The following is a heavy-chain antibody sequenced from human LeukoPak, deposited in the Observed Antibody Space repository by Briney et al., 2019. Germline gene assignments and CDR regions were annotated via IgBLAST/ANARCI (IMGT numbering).Heavy chain of an antibody. J-gene: IGHJ4*02. V-gene: IGHV4-59*01. CDR2: IYYSRST. CDR3: ARYYGSGSYDY. Sequence: SETLSLTCTVSGGSISSFYWSWIRQPPGKGLEWIGYIYYSRSTNYNPSLRSLVTISVDTSKNQFSLNLRSVTAADTAIYYCARYYGSGSYDYWGQGTLVTVSS. CDR1: GGSISSFY. D-gene: IGHD3-10*01.